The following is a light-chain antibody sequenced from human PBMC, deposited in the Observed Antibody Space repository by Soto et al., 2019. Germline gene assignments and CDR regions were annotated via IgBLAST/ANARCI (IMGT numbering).Light chain of an antibody. V-gene: IGLV8-61*01. CDR3: VLYMGSGISV. CDR2: NTN. J-gene: IGLJ3*02. Sequence: QAVVTQEPSFSVSPGGTVTLTCGLSSGSVSTSYYPSWYQQTPGQAPRTLIYNTNTRSSGVPGRFSGSILGNKAALTIAGAQAEDESDYYCVLYMGSGISVFGGGTQLTVL. CDR1: SGSVSTSYY.